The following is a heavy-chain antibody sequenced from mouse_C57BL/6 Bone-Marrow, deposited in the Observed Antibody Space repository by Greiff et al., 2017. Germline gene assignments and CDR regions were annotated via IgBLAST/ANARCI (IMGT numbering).Heavy chain of an antibody. J-gene: IGHJ3*01. CDR3: TMPPWFAY. Sequence: VQLQQSGAELVRPGASVKLSCTASGFNIKDDYMHWVKQRPEPGLEWIGWFDPANGDTEYSSKFQGKATITADTSSNTAYLQLSRLTSADTAVYCCTMPPWFAYWGQGTLVTVSA. V-gene: IGHV14-4*01. CDR2: FDPANGDT. CDR1: GFNIKDDY.